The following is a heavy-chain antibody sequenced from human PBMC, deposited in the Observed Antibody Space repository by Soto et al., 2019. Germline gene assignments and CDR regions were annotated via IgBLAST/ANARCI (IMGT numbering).Heavy chain of an antibody. Sequence: QVQLVQSGAEVKKPGASVKVSCKASGYTFTNYDINWVRQATGQGLEWMGWMNPNSGNTGYVQKFQGRVSMTRNTSISTAYTELSSLRSEDAAVYYCVRSVRRWERLPIYYFDYWGPGTPVTVSS. J-gene: IGHJ4*02. CDR3: VRSVRRWERLPIYYFDY. CDR2: MNPNSGNT. V-gene: IGHV1-8*01. D-gene: IGHD1-26*01. CDR1: GYTFTNYD.